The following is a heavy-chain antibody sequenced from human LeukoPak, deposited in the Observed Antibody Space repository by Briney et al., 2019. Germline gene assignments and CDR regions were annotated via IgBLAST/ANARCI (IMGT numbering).Heavy chain of an antibody. Sequence: SETLSLTCAVYGGSFSGYYWSWIRQPPGKGLEWIGEINHSGSTNYNPSLKSRVTISVDTPKNQFSLKLSSVTAADTAVYYCASIAAAGDFDYWGQGTLVTVSS. CDR3: ASIAAAGDFDY. CDR2: INHSGST. J-gene: IGHJ4*02. CDR1: GGSFSGYY. V-gene: IGHV4-34*01. D-gene: IGHD6-13*01.